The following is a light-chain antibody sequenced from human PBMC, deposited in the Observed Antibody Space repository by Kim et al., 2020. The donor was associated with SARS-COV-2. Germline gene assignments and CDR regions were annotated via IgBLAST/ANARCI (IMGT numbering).Light chain of an antibody. Sequence: VAVSPGHTASITCAGDKLGDKYACWYQQKPGQSPVLVIYQDTKRPSGIPERFSGSNSGNTATLTISGTQAMDEADYYCQAWDSSTVFGTGTKVTVL. J-gene: IGLJ1*01. CDR3: QAWDSSTV. CDR2: QDT. V-gene: IGLV3-1*01. CDR1: KLGDKY.